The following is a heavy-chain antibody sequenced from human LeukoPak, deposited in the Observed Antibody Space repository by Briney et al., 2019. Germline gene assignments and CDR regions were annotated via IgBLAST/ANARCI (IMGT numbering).Heavy chain of an antibody. Sequence: GGSLRLSCAASGFTFSSYGMHWVRQAPGKGLDWVAVISYDGSNKYYADSVKGRFTISRDNSKNTLYLQMNSLRAEDTAVYYCAREGDFWSGYYLPPFDYWGQGTLVTVSS. CDR2: ISYDGSNK. V-gene: IGHV3-30*03. CDR1: GFTFSSYG. D-gene: IGHD3-3*01. J-gene: IGHJ4*02. CDR3: AREGDFWSGYYLPPFDY.